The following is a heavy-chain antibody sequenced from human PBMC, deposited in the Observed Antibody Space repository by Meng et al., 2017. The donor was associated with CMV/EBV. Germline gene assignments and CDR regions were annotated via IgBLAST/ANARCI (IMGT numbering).Heavy chain of an antibody. CDR1: GGSISSSSYY. CDR2: IYYSAST. D-gene: IGHD3-10*01. J-gene: IGHJ4*02. V-gene: IGHV4-39*07. Sequence: SETLSLTCTVSGGSISSSSYYWGWIRQPPGKGLEWIGSIYYSASTYYNPSLKSRVTISVDTSKNQFSLKLSSVTAADTAVYYCARGLTMVRGVMPGHWGQGTLVTVSS. CDR3: ARGLTMVRGVMPGH.